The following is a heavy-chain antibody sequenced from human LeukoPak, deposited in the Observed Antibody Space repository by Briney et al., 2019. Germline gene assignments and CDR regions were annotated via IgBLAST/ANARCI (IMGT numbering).Heavy chain of an antibody. CDR2: IKADGSSA. V-gene: IGHV3-74*01. J-gene: IGHJ5*02. Sequence: PGGSLRLSCAASGFTFSSYSMNWVRQAPGKGLEWVSRIKADGSSATYADSVKGRFTISRDNAKNTLYLQMNSLRVEDTAVYYCARSDWFDPWGQGTLVTVSS. CDR1: GFTFSSYS. CDR3: ARSDWFDP.